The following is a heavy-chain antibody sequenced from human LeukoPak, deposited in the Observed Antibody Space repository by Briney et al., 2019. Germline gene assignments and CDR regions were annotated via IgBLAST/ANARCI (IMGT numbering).Heavy chain of an antibody. CDR3: TRHGYCSSTSCSHSDYYYYMDV. CDR1: GFTFSGSA. CDR2: IRSKANSYAT. D-gene: IGHD2-2*03. Sequence: PGGSLRLSCAASGFTFSGSAMHWVRQASGKGLEWVGRIRSKANSYATAHAASVKGRFTISRDDSKNTAYLQMNSLKTEDTAVYYCTRHGYCSSTSCSHSDYYYYMDVWGKGTTVTVSS. V-gene: IGHV3-73*01. J-gene: IGHJ6*03.